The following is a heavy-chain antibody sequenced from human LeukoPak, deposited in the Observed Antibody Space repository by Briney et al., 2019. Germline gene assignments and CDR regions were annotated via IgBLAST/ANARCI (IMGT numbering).Heavy chain of an antibody. V-gene: IGHV3-48*01. CDR1: VFTFSTYN. J-gene: IGHJ4*02. D-gene: IGHD3-10*01. CDR2: ISSGSSTI. Sequence: GGSLRLSCAASVFTFSTYNMNWLRQAPGKGLEWVSYISSGSSTIFYADSVKGRFTISRDNAKTSLYLQMNSLRAEDTAVYYCARATPSGSYWFDYWGQGTLVTVSS. CDR3: ARATPSGSYWFDY.